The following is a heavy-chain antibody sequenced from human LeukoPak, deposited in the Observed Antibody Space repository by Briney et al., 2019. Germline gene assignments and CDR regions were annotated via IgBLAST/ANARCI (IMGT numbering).Heavy chain of an antibody. Sequence: PGRSLRLSCAASGFTFSSYAMHWVRQAPGKGLEWVAVISYDGSNKYYADSVKGRFTISRDNSKNTLYLQMNSLRAEDTGVYYCARAEVEWSDAFDIWGQGTMVTVSS. J-gene: IGHJ3*02. CDR1: GFTFSSYA. V-gene: IGHV3-30-3*01. CDR2: ISYDGSNK. CDR3: ARAEVEWSDAFDI. D-gene: IGHD3-3*01.